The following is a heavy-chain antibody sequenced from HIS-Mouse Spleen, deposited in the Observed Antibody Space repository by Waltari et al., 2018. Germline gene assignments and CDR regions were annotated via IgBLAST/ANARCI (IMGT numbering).Heavy chain of an antibody. CDR2: IYYSGRN. D-gene: IGHD6-13*01. Sequence: QLQLQESGPGLVKPSETLSLTCTVSGGSISSSSYYWGWIRQPPGKGLEWIGSIYYSGRNYYNPALKSRVTISVDTSKNQFSLKLSFVTAADTAVYYCAREIPYSSSWYDWYFDLWGRGTLVTVSS. V-gene: IGHV4-39*07. CDR3: AREIPYSSSWYDWYFDL. CDR1: GGSISSSSYY. J-gene: IGHJ2*01.